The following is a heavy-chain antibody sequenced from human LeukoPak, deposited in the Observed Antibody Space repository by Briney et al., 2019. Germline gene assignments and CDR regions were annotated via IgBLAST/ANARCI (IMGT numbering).Heavy chain of an antibody. D-gene: IGHD4-11*01. Sequence: GSLRLSCAVSGGSISRSNWWSWVRPPPGKGLEWIGEINHSGSTNYNPSLKSRVTISVDTSKNQFSLKLSSVTAADTAVYYCARAYSALYYYYMDVWGKGTTVTVSS. J-gene: IGHJ6*03. CDR3: ARAYSALYYYYMDV. CDR1: GGSISRSNW. CDR2: INHSGST. V-gene: IGHV4-4*02.